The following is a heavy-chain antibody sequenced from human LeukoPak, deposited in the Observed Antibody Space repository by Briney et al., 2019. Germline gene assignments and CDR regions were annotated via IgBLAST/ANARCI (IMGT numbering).Heavy chain of an antibody. CDR1: GYTFTGYY. D-gene: IGHD2-21*02. CDR3: AREPSYCGGDCYSDY. CDR2: INPNSGGT. J-gene: IGHJ4*02. V-gene: IGHV1-2*02. Sequence: ASVKVSCKASGYTFTGYYMHWVRQAPGQGLEWMGWINPNSGGTNYAQKFQGRVTMTRDTSISTAYMELSRLRSDDMAVYYCAREPSYCGGDCYSDYWGQGTLVTVSS.